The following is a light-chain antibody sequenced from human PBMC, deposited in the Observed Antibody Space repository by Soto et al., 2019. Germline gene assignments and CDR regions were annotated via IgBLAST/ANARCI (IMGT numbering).Light chain of an antibody. J-gene: IGKJ4*01. CDR3: QQFQSYALT. CDR2: DAS. V-gene: IGKV1-13*02. CDR1: QGISSA. Sequence: AIQLTQSPSSLSAPVGDRVTITCRASQGISSALAWYQHKPGRAPRLLIYDASSLQSGVSSRFSGSGSGTDFTLTISSLQPEDFATYYCQQFQSYALTFGGGTKLEIK.